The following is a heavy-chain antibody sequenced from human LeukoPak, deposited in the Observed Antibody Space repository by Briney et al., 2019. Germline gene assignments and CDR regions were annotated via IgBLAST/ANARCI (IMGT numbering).Heavy chain of an antibody. V-gene: IGHV3-30*04. CDR1: GFTFSSYA. CDR3: AKVGSSGYDFDY. CDR2: ISYDGSNK. D-gene: IGHD3-3*01. J-gene: IGHJ4*02. Sequence: GGSLRLSCAAPGFTFSSYAMHWVRQAPGKGLEWVAVISYDGSNKYYADSVKGRFTISRDNSKNTLYLQMNSLRAEDTAVYYCAKVGSSGYDFDYWGQGTLVTVSS.